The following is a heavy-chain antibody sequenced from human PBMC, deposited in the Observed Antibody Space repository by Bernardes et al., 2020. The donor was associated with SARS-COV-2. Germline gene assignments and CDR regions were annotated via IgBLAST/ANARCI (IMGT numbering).Heavy chain of an antibody. V-gene: IGHV4-59*11. D-gene: IGHD4-17*01. J-gene: IGHJ5*02. CDR2: MRDGGKT. CDR3: ARDLGTTVTSGLGWFDP. CDR1: SGSISSHY. Sequence: SETLSRTCTVSSGSISSHYWSWIRQPPGQGLEWIWSMRDGGKTYGNPSLKSRVTISVDRSTQQFSLKLTSVSSADTAVYYCARDLGTTVTSGLGWFDPWGKGIPVTVSS.